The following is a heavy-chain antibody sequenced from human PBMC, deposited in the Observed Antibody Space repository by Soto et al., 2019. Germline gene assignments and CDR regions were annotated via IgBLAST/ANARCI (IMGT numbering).Heavy chain of an antibody. CDR2: IWYDGSNK. V-gene: IGHV3-33*01. Sequence: GGSLRLSCAASGFTFSSYGMHWVRQAPGKGLEWVAAIWYDGSNKYYADSVKGRFTISRDNSKNTLYLQMNSLRAEDTAVYYCARYLAAAGTYTNEYYYYYGMDVWGQGTTVTVSS. J-gene: IGHJ6*02. D-gene: IGHD6-13*01. CDR1: GFTFSSYG. CDR3: ARYLAAAGTYTNEYYYYYGMDV.